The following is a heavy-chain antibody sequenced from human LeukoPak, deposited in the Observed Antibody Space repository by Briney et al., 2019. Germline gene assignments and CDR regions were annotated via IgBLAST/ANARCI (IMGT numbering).Heavy chain of an antibody. V-gene: IGHV3-53*01. CDR3: ARATLDN. CDR1: GFTVSNNY. CDR2: IYSGGST. J-gene: IGHJ4*02. Sequence: GGSLRLSCAVSGFTVSNNYISWVRQAPGKGLEWVSVIYSGGSTKYADSVKARFTISRDNSKNTAYLQMNSLRADDTAVYYCARATLDNWGQGTLVTVSS.